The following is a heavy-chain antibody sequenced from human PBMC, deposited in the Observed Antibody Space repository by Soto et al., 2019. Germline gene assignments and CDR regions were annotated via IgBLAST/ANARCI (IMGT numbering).Heavy chain of an antibody. CDR3: ARDLVPQAFDSVDV. CDR1: GFTFSSYA. J-gene: IGHJ6*02. V-gene: IGHV3-30-3*01. Sequence: GGSLRLSCAASGFTFSSYAMHWFRQAPGKGLEWVAVISYDGSNKYYADSVKGRFTISRDNSKNTLYLQMNSLRAEDTAVYYCARDLVPQAFDSVDVWGQGTTVTVSS. D-gene: IGHD5-18*01. CDR2: ISYDGSNK.